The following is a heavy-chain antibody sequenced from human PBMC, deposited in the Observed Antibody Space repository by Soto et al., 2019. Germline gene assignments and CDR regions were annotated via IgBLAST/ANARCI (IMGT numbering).Heavy chain of an antibody. V-gene: IGHV3-21*01. CDR1: GFTFSSYS. CDR2: ISSSGSYI. CDR3: ARDRGLPDSFDI. Sequence: GGSLRLSCAASGFTFSSYSMNWVRQAPGKGLEWVSSISSSGSYIYYADSVKGRFTISRDNAKNSLYLQMNSLRAEDTAVYFCARDRGLPDSFDIWGQGTMVTVSS. J-gene: IGHJ3*02. D-gene: IGHD3-10*01.